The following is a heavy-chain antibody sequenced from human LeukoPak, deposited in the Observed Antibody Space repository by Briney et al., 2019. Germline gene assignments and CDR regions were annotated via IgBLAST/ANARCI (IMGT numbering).Heavy chain of an antibody. Sequence: ASVKVSCKASGYTFTGYYMHWVRQAPGQGLEWMGRINPNSGGTNYAQKFQGRVTMTRDTSISTAYMELSRLRSDDTAVYYCAREPIQQPFDAFDIWGRGTMVTVSS. CDR1: GYTFTGYY. J-gene: IGHJ3*02. D-gene: IGHD6-13*01. V-gene: IGHV1-2*06. CDR2: INPNSGGT. CDR3: AREPIQQPFDAFDI.